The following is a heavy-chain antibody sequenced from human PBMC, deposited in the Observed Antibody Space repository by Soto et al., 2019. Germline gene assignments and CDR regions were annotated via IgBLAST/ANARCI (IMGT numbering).Heavy chain of an antibody. CDR3: THRGGRGAGMDV. CDR2: IYWDDDE. J-gene: IGHJ6*02. Sequence: QITVKESGPTLVKPTQTLTLTCTFSGFSLSNSGVGVAWIRQPPGKALEWLALIYWDDDERYRPSLRSRLTNTRDTHKNQVVLTKTNVDPVDTATYFCTHRGGRGAGMDVWGQGTTVTVSS. D-gene: IGHD2-15*01. CDR1: GFSLSNSGVG. V-gene: IGHV2-5*02.